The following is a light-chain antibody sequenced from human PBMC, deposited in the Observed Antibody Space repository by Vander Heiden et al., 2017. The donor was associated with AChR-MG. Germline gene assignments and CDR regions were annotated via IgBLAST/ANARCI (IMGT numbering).Light chain of an antibody. CDR2: WAS. J-gene: IGKJ3*01. CDR3: QQYDSTPGFT. V-gene: IGKV4-1*01. Sequence: DIVMTQSPDSLAVSLGERATINCKSSQSVLYSSNNKNYLAWYQQKPGQPPKLLIYWASTRESGVPDRFSGSGSGTDFTLTISSLQAEDVAVYYCQQYDSTPGFTFGHGTKVDIK. CDR1: QSVLYSSNNKNY.